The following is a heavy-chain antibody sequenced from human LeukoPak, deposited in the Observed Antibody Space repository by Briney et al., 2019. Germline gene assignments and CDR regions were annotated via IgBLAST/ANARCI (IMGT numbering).Heavy chain of an antibody. CDR1: GFTFSSYE. CDR3: ARDQIVVVVAGTGSGHYYGIDV. Sequence: GGSLRLSCAASGFTFSSYEMNWVRQAPGKGLEWVSYISSSGSTIYYADSVKGRFTISRDNAKNSLYLQMNSLRAEDTAGYYCARDQIVVVVAGTGSGHYYGIDVLGQGTTVTVSS. CDR2: ISSSGSTI. D-gene: IGHD2-15*01. J-gene: IGHJ6*02. V-gene: IGHV3-48*03.